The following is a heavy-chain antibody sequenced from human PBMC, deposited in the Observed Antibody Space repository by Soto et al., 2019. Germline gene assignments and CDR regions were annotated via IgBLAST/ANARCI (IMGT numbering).Heavy chain of an antibody. J-gene: IGHJ5*02. CDR3: ARRHSSSSAFDP. CDR2: TSNTEIYT. Sequence: GGSLRLSCAASGFTFTDYYVSWVRQAPGKGLEWVSYTSNTEIYTKYTDSVKGRFTISADKSISTAYLQWSSLKASDTAMYYCARRHSSSSAFDPWGQGTLVTAPQ. CDR1: GFTFTDYY. V-gene: IGHV3-11*03. D-gene: IGHD6-13*01.